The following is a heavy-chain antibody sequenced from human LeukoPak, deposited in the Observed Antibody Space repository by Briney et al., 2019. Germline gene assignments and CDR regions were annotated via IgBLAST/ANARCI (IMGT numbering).Heavy chain of an antibody. CDR2: INGEGSIP. Sequence: GGSLTLSCTTSGFTFGSYCMHWVREAPGKGLVWVSDINGEGSIPIYADSEKCSFTISRDNDKTTLFLQMISLRAEDRAVYYCARGSTLDRGLVYYWGQGTLVTVSS. CDR1: GFTFGSYC. CDR3: ARGSTLDRGLVYY. D-gene: IGHD3-10*01. J-gene: IGHJ4*02. V-gene: IGHV3-74*01.